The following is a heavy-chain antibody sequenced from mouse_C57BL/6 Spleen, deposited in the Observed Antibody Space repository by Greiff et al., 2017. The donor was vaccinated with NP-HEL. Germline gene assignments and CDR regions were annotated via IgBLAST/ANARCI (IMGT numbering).Heavy chain of an antibody. Sequence: EVKVEESEGGLVQPGSSMKLSCTASGFTFSDYYMAWVRQVPEKGLEWVANINYDGSSTYYLDSLKSRFIISRDNAKNILYLQMSSLKSEDTATYYCARSYDGYHGYFDVWGTGTTVTVSS. CDR3: ARSYDGYHGYFDV. CDR2: INYDGSST. CDR1: GFTFSDYY. D-gene: IGHD2-3*01. V-gene: IGHV5-16*01. J-gene: IGHJ1*03.